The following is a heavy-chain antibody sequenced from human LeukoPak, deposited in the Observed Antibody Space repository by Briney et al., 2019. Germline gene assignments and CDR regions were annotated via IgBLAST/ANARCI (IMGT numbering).Heavy chain of an antibody. CDR2: ISSSSSYI. D-gene: IGHD6-19*01. J-gene: IGHJ4*02. Sequence: GGSLRLSCAASGFTFSSYSMNWVRQAPGKGLKWVSSISSSSSYIYYADSVKGRFTISRDNAKNSLYLQMNSLRAEDTAVYYCARSGSGWTHAHWGQGTLVTVSS. CDR3: ARSGSGWTHAH. CDR1: GFTFSSYS. V-gene: IGHV3-21*01.